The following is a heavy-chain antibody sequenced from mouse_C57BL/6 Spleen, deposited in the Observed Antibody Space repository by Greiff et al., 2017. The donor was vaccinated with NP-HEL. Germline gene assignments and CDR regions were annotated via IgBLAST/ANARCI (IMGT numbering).Heavy chain of an antibody. CDR1: GYSITSGYY. CDR3: ARSPYSNWFAY. Sequence: VQLKESGPGLVKPSQSLSLTCSVTGYSITSGYYWNWIRQFPGNKLEWMGYISYDGSNNSNPSLKNRISITRDTSKNQFFLKLNSVTTEDTATYYCARSPYSNWFAYWGQGTLVTVSA. J-gene: IGHJ3*01. CDR2: ISYDGSN. D-gene: IGHD2-5*01. V-gene: IGHV3-6*01.